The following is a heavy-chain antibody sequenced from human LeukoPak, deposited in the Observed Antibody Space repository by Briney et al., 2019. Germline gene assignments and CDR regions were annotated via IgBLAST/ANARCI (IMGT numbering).Heavy chain of an antibody. CDR2: ISGSGNNA. CDR3: AKALVLNVYAPIY. Sequence: GGSLRLSCAASGFTFNSYAMTWVRQAPGKGLEWVSVISGSGNNAYYADSVKGRFTISRDNSKNTLYLQMDSLRDEDTAVYYCAKALVLNVYAPIYWGQGTLVTVSS. V-gene: IGHV3-23*01. CDR1: GFTFNSYA. D-gene: IGHD2-8*01. J-gene: IGHJ4*02.